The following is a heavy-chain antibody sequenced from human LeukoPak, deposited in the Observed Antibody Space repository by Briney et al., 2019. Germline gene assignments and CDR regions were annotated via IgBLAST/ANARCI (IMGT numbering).Heavy chain of an antibody. CDR3: ARVSKEWLVDY. Sequence: GGSLRLSCAASGFTFSSYSMNWVRQAPGKGLEGVSYISSSSSTIYYADSVKGRFTISRDNAKNSLYLQMNSLRAEDTAVYYCARVSKEWLVDYWGQGTLVTVSS. J-gene: IGHJ4*02. CDR1: GFTFSSYS. CDR2: ISSSSSTI. D-gene: IGHD6-19*01. V-gene: IGHV3-48*04.